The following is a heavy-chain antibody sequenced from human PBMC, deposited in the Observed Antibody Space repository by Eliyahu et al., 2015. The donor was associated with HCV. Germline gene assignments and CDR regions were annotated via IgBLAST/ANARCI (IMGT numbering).Heavy chain of an antibody. CDR3: ARDLRDY. J-gene: IGHJ4*02. D-gene: IGHD3-9*01. V-gene: IGHV3-21*01. CDR1: GFTFSSYT. CDR2: ISSSGSYI. Sequence: EVQLVESGGGLVKPGGSLRLSCAASGFTFSSYTMNWVRQAPGKGLEGVSSISSSGSYIFXAXPVKGRFTISRDDAKNXLYLQMNNLRAEDTALYYCARDLRDYWGQGTLVTVSS.